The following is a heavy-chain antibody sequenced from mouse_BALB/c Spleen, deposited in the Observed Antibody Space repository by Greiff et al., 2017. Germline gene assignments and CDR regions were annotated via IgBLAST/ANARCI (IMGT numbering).Heavy chain of an antibody. CDR2: ISSGGSYT. Sequence: DVMLVESGGGLVKPGGSLKLSCAASGFTFSSYAMSWVRQSPEKRLEWVAEISSGGSYTYYPDTVTGRFTISRDNAKNTLYLEMSSLRSEDTAMYYCANSYDYDGAWFAYWGQGTLVTVSA. J-gene: IGHJ3*01. V-gene: IGHV5-9-4*01. CDR1: GFTFSSYA. CDR3: ANSYDYDGAWFAY. D-gene: IGHD2-4*01.